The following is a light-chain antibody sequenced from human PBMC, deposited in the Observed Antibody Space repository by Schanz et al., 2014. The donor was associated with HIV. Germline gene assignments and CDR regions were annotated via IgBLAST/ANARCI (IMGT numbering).Light chain of an antibody. CDR3: QQYSDWPPST. Sequence: EIVMTQSPATLSVSPGERATLSCRASQSVSSSLAWYQQKPGQPPRLLIYGASTRVTGIPARFSGSGSGTEFTLTISSLQSEDFALYYCQQYSDWPPSTFGQGTKLEIK. V-gene: IGKV3-15*01. J-gene: IGKJ2*01. CDR1: QSVSSS. CDR2: GAS.